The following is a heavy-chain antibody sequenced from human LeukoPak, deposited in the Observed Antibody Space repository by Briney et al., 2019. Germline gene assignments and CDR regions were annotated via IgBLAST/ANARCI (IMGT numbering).Heavy chain of an antibody. CDR2: ISAYNGNT. CDR3: ARDIVVVPAATYRATDAFDI. Sequence: ASVKVSCKASGYTFTSYGISWVRQAPGQGLEWMGWISAYNGNTNYAQKLQGRVTMTTDTSTSTAYMELRSLRSDDTAVYYCARDIVVVPAATYRATDAFDIWGQGTMVTVSS. D-gene: IGHD2-2*01. V-gene: IGHV1-18*01. CDR1: GYTFTSYG. J-gene: IGHJ3*02.